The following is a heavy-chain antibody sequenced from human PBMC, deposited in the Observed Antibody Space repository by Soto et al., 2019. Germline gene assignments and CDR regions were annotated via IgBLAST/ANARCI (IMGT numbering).Heavy chain of an antibody. Sequence: SETLSLTCAVSGGSISSSNWWSWVRQPPGKGLEWIGEIYHSGSTNYNPSLKSRVTISVDKSKNQFSLKLSSVTAADTAVYYCVLTYYYDSSGSPYYFDYWGQGTLVTVSS. CDR3: VLTYYYDSSGSPYYFDY. D-gene: IGHD3-22*01. CDR1: GGSISSSNW. CDR2: IYHSGST. J-gene: IGHJ4*02. V-gene: IGHV4-4*02.